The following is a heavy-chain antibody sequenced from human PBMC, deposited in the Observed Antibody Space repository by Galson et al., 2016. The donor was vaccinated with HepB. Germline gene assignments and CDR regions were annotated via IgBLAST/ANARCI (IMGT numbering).Heavy chain of an antibody. J-gene: IGHJ4*02. D-gene: IGHD3-22*01. V-gene: IGHV3-33*01. CDR1: GFNFSTFG. Sequence: SLRLSCATSGFNFSTFGMHWVRQAPGKGLEWVAVIWFDGSRKSYADSVKGRFTVSRDNSKSTLYLQKNSLRVEDTAVYYCAGGYYFDSALDNWGQGTRVTVSS. CDR3: AGGYYFDSALDN. CDR2: IWFDGSRK.